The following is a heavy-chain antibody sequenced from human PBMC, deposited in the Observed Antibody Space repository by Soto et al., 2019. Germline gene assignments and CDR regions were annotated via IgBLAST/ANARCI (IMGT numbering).Heavy chain of an antibody. V-gene: IGHV4-59*01. J-gene: IGHJ3*02. CDR1: GGSISSYY. D-gene: IGHD6-19*01. CDR2: IYYSGST. CDR3: ASSVSSGWFDDAFDI. Sequence: PSETLSLTCTVSGGSISSYYWSWIRQPPGKGLEWIGYIYYSGSTNYNPSLKSRVTISVDTSKNQFSLKLSSVTAADTAVYYCASSVSSGWFDDAFDIWGQGTMVTVS.